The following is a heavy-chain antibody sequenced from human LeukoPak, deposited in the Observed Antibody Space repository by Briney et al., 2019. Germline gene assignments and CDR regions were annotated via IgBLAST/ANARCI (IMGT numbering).Heavy chain of an antibody. V-gene: IGHV1-8*03. D-gene: IGHD2-2*01. J-gene: IGHJ6*03. CDR1: GYTFSGYY. Sequence: PGASVKVSCKASGYTFSGYYMHWVRQAPGQGLEWMGWINPNSGNTGYAQKFQGRVTITRNTSISTAYMELSSLRSEDTAVYYCARGRRGIVVVPADKGVTYYYYYYMDVWGKGTTVTVSS. CDR3: ARGRRGIVVVPADKGVTYYYYYYMDV. CDR2: INPNSGNT.